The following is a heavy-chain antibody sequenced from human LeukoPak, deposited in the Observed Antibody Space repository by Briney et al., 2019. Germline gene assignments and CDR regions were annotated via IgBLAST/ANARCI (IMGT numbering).Heavy chain of an antibody. D-gene: IGHD4-17*01. CDR1: GYTFTGYY. V-gene: IGHV1-2*06. CDR2: INPNSGGT. CDR3: ARILMTTVAMGDY. Sequence: ASVKVSCKASGYTFTGYYMHWVRQAPGQGLEWMGRINPNSGGTNYAQKFQGRVTMTRDTSISTAYMELSRLRSDDTAVYYCARILMTTVAMGDYWGQGTLVTVSS. J-gene: IGHJ4*02.